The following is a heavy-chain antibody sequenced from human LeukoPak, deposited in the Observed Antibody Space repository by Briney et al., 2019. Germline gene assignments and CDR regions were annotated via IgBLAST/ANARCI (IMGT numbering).Heavy chain of an antibody. V-gene: IGHV4-30-2*01. CDR1: GGSISSGGYY. CDR2: IYHSGST. Sequence: SETLSLTCTVSGGSISSGGYYWSWIRQPPGKGLEWIGYIYHSGSTYYNPSLKSRATISVDRSKNQFSLKLSSVTAADTAVYYCAVVPAAMAVDYWGQGTLVTVSS. J-gene: IGHJ4*02. D-gene: IGHD2-2*01. CDR3: AVVPAAMAVDY.